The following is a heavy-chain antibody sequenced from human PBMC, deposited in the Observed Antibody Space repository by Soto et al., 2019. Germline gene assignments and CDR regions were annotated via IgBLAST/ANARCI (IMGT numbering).Heavy chain of an antibody. CDR2: IAYDGSNK. CDR3: AKGGAHYYDSSGYYGVGY. CDR1: GFTFSSYG. Sequence: QVQLVESGGGVVQPGRSLRLSCAASGFTFSSYGMHWVRQAPGKGLEWVAVIAYDGSNKYYADSVKGRFTISRDNSKNTLYLQMNSLRAEDTAVYYCAKGGAHYYDSSGYYGVGYWGQGTLVTVSS. D-gene: IGHD3-22*01. V-gene: IGHV3-30*18. J-gene: IGHJ4*02.